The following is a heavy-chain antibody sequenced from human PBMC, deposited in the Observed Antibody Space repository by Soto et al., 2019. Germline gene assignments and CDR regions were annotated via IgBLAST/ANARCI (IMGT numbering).Heavy chain of an antibody. J-gene: IGHJ6*02. CDR1: GGSFSGYY. D-gene: IGHD3-10*01. Sequence: PSETLSLTCAVYGGSFSGYYWSWIRQPPGKGLEWIGEINHSGSTNYNPSLKSRVTISVDTSKNQFSLKLSSVTAADTAVYYCARVTYYYGSGSYYRGGYYYGMDVWGQGTTVTVSS. V-gene: IGHV4-34*01. CDR3: ARVTYYYGSGSYYRGGYYYGMDV. CDR2: INHSGST.